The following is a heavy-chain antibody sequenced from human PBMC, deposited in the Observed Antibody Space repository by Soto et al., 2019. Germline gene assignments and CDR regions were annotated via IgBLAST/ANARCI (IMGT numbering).Heavy chain of an antibody. CDR1: GFTFRNYA. CDR3: ARDGATQIWRPWYFDI. Sequence: QVQLVESGGGVVQPGRSLRLSCAVSGFTFRNYAMHWVRQAPGKGLDWVAIVSHDGNNQYYADSAKGRFTIFRDNSENTLYLQMNSLTSEDTAVFYCARDGATQIWRPWYFDIWGRSTLVAVSS. J-gene: IGHJ2*01. CDR2: VSHDGNNQ. D-gene: IGHD3-3*01. V-gene: IGHV3-30-3*01.